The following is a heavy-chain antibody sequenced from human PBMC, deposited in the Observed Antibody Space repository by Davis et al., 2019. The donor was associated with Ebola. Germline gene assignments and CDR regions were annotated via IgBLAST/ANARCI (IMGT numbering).Heavy chain of an antibody. CDR1: GGSISSYY. J-gene: IGHJ5*01. V-gene: IGHV4-59*08. Sequence: MPSETLSLTCTVSGGSISSYYWSWIRRPPGKGLEWIGYIYYSGSTYYNPSLKSRVTISVDTSKNQFSLKLSSVTAADTAVYYCARLSEGSWFDPWGQGTTVTVSS. D-gene: IGHD3-10*01. CDR3: ARLSEGSWFDP. CDR2: IYYSGST.